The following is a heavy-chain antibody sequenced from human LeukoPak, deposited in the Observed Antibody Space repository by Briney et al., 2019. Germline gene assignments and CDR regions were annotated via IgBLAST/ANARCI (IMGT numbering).Heavy chain of an antibody. Sequence: ASVKVSCKASGYTFIRYGISWLRQAPGQGLEWMGWISAYNGNTNYAQKFQGRVAMTTDTSTSTAYMELRSLRSDDTAVYYCATNHPRRTVTYYYYYGMDVWGQGTTVTVSS. CDR2: ISAYNGNT. V-gene: IGHV1-18*01. D-gene: IGHD4-11*01. CDR3: ATNHPRRTVTYYYYYGMDV. CDR1: GYTFIRYG. J-gene: IGHJ6*02.